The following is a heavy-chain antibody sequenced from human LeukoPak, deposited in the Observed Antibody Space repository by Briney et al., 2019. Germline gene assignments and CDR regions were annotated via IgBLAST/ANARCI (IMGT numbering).Heavy chain of an antibody. CDR2: IYYSGST. Sequence: SETLSLTCTVSGGSISSYYWSWIRQPPGKGLEWIGYIYYSGSTNYNPSLKSRVTISVDTSKNQFSLKLSSVTAADTAVYYCARGNLGFDYWGQGTLVTVPS. D-gene: IGHD1-14*01. CDR3: ARGNLGFDY. V-gene: IGHV4-59*08. CDR1: GGSISSYY. J-gene: IGHJ4*02.